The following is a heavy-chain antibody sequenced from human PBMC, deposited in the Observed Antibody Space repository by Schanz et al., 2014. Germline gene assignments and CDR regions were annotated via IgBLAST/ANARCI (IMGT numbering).Heavy chain of an antibody. Sequence: EMQLLESGGGLAQPGGSLRLSCAASGFTLSNYAMSWVRQAPGKGLEWVSALSGGGGGTHYADSVRGRFTISSDSSKNTLYLQMSSLRADDTAVYYCAKAADWPVTRFDPWGQGTLXTVSS. CDR3: AKAADWPVTRFDP. D-gene: IGHD3-9*01. CDR2: LSGGGGGT. V-gene: IGHV3-23*01. CDR1: GFTLSNYA. J-gene: IGHJ5*02.